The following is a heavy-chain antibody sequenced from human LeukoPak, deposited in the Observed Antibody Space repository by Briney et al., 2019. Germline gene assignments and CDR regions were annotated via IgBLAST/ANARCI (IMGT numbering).Heavy chain of an antibody. CDR3: ARGYSHDREGAFDI. CDR1: GYTFSSYG. J-gene: IGHJ3*02. CDR2: INTNTGNT. D-gene: IGHD5-18*01. Sequence: ASVKVSCKASGYTFSSYGISWVRQAPGQGLEWMGWINTNTGNTRYAQGFTGRFVFSLDTSVSTAYLQISTLKAEDTAVYYCARGYSHDREGAFDIWGQGTMVTVSS. V-gene: IGHV7-4-1*02.